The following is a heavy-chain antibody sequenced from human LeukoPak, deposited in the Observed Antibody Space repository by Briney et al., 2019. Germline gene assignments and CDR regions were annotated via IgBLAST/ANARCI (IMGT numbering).Heavy chain of an antibody. CDR3: AKDQTELGTHAFDI. D-gene: IGHD7-27*01. Sequence: GGSLRLSCAASGFTVSSNHMSWVRQAPGKGLEWVSVIYSGGSTYYADSVKGRFTISRDNSKNTLYLQMNSLRAEDTAVYYCAKDQTELGTHAFDIWGQGTMVTVSS. CDR2: IYSGGST. J-gene: IGHJ3*02. CDR1: GFTVSSNH. V-gene: IGHV3-53*01.